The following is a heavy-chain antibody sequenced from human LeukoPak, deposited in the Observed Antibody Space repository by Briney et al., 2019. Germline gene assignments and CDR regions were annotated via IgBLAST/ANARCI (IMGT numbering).Heavy chain of an antibody. V-gene: IGHV4-39*01. CDR3: ARRGISQGYYMDV. CDR2: IYFSGST. CDR1: GGPISSSSYD. Sequence: SETLSLTCTVSGGPISSSSYDWGWIRQPPGKGLEWIGRIYFSGSTYYNPSLKSRVTISVDTSKNQFSLKLSSVTAADTAVYFCARRGISQGYYMDVWGKGTTVTISS. J-gene: IGHJ6*03. D-gene: IGHD6-13*01.